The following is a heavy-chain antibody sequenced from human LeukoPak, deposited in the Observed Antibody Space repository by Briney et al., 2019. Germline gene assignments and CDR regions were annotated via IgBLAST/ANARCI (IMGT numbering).Heavy chain of an antibody. Sequence: GGSLRLSCAASGFTSTKYGMHWARQAPGKGLEWVAFIQYDGTNKYYTDSVKGRFTISRDNSKNTLYLQMNSLRAEDTALYYCAKDIRRGDNYGYDQSAYWGQGTLVTVSS. V-gene: IGHV3-30*02. CDR2: IQYDGTNK. CDR3: AKDIRRGDNYGYDQSAY. J-gene: IGHJ4*02. D-gene: IGHD5-18*01. CDR1: GFTSTKYG.